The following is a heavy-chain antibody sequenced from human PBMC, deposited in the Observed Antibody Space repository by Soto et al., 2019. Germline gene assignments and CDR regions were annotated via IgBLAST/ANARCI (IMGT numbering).Heavy chain of an antibody. CDR1: GGSVSSSTYY. Sequence: SETLSLTCTVSGGSVSSSTYYWGWIRQPPGKGLEWIGNNYYSGSTFYNPSLRSRVTISVDTSKNQFSLKLSSVTAADTALYYCTRHEVVADNPRSFYGVDLWGQGTTVTVSS. J-gene: IGHJ6*02. CDR2: NYYSGST. CDR3: TRHEVVADNPRSFYGVDL. V-gene: IGHV4-39*01. D-gene: IGHD3-22*01.